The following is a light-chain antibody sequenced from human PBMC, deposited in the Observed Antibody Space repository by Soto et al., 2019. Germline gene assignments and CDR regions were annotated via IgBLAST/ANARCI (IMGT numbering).Light chain of an antibody. V-gene: IGKV3-11*01. J-gene: IGKJ5*01. CDR3: QQRHVWPIT. CDR2: DAY. CDR1: QSFRGL. Sequence: EVVLTQSPVTLSLSPGERATLSCRASQSFRGLLAWYQQKPGQAPRLLIYDAYNRATGIPPRFSGSGSGADFTLTISSLEPEDCAVYYCQQRHVWPITFGQGTRLEIK.